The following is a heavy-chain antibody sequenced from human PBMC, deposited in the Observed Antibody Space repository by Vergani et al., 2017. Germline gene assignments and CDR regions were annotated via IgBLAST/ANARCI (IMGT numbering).Heavy chain of an antibody. J-gene: IGHJ6*02. V-gene: IGHV1-8*02. CDR1: GYTFTSYD. Sequence: QVQLVQSGAEVKKPGASVKVSCKASGYTFTSYDINWVRQATGQGLEWMGWMNPNSGNTGYAQKFQGRVTMTRNTSISTAYMELSSLRSEDTAVYYCARANYDFWSGYLPANYYGMDVWGQGTTVTVSS. D-gene: IGHD3-3*01. CDR3: ARANYDFWSGYLPANYYGMDV. CDR2: MNPNSGNT.